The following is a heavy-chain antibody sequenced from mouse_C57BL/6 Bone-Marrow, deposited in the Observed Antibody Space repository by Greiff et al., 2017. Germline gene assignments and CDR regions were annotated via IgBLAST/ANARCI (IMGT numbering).Heavy chain of an antibody. CDR1: GYSITSGYY. D-gene: IGHD1-1*01. CDR3: ARDYYGSSQGYFDY. J-gene: IGHJ2*01. CDR2: ISYDGSN. V-gene: IGHV3-6*01. Sequence: EVQLQESGPGLVKPSQSLSLTCSVTGYSITSGYYWNWIRQFPGNKLEWMGYISYDGSNNYNPSLKNRISITRDTSKNQFFLKLNSVTTEDTATYYCARDYYGSSQGYFDYWGQGTTLTVSS.